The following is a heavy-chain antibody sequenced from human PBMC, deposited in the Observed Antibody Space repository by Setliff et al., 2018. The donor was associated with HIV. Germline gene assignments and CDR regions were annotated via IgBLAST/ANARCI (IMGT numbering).Heavy chain of an antibody. J-gene: IGHJ4*02. CDR3: ARFPTVVTAPGF. Sequence: SETLSLTCSVSGDSINSRPYYYGWLRQPPGKGLEWIGNVFYSGSTYYNPSLKSRVSMSIDTSRNQFSLKLTSATAADTAVYFCARFPTVVTAPGFWGRGTLVTVSS. V-gene: IGHV4-39*01. D-gene: IGHD2-21*02. CDR1: GDSINSRPYY. CDR2: VFYSGST.